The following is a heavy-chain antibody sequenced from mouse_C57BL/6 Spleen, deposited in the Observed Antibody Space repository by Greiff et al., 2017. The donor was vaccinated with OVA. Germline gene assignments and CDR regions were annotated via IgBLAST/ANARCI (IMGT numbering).Heavy chain of an antibody. CDR3: ARSDYYSSSYVGYFDV. J-gene: IGHJ1*03. D-gene: IGHD1-1*01. V-gene: IGHV1-77*01. Sequence: VQLQQSGAELVKPGASVKISCKASGYTFTDYYINWVKQRPGQGLEWIGKIGPGSGSTYYNEKFKGKATLTADKSSSTAYMQLSSLTSEDSAVYFCARSDYYSSSYVGYFDVWGTGTTVTVSS. CDR2: IGPGSGST. CDR1: GYTFTDYY.